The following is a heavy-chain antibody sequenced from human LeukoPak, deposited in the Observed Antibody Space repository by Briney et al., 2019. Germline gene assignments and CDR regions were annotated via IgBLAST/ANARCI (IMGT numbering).Heavy chain of an antibody. CDR3: ARCGITFGGEYYFDY. V-gene: IGHV4-39*07. D-gene: IGHD3-16*01. Sequence: PSETLSLTCTVSGGSISSSSYYWAWIRQPPGKGLEWIGSIHYSGSTYYNPSLQSRVTISIDTSKNQFSLKLRFVTAADTAVYYCARCGITFGGEYYFDYWGQGTLVTVSS. CDR1: GGSISSSSYY. CDR2: IHYSGST. J-gene: IGHJ4*02.